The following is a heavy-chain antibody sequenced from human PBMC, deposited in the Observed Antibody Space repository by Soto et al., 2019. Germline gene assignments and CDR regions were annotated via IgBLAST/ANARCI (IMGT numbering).Heavy chain of an antibody. V-gene: IGHV4-59*01. CDR3: ARVNSGSYYDYYYYGMDV. Sequence: QVQLQESGPGQVKPSETLTLTCTVSGGSISSYYWSWIRQPPGKGLECIGYIYYSGSTNYNPSLKSRVTISVDTSKNQFSLKLSSVTAADTAVYYCARVNSGSYYDYYYYGMDVWGQGTTVPVSS. CDR1: GGSISSYY. J-gene: IGHJ6*02. CDR2: IYYSGST. D-gene: IGHD1-26*01.